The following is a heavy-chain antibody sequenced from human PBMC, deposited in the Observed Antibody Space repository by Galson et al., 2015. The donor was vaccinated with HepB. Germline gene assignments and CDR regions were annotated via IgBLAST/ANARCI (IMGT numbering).Heavy chain of an antibody. V-gene: IGHV6-1*01. Sequence: CAISGDSVSSNSAAWNRIRQSPSRGLEWLGRTYYRSKWYNDYAVSVKSRITINPDTSKNQFSLQLNSVTPEDTAVYYCARGGSSWPDAFDIWGQGTMVTVSS. CDR2: TYYRSKWYN. J-gene: IGHJ3*02. CDR1: GDSVSSNSAA. D-gene: IGHD6-13*01. CDR3: ARGGSSWPDAFDI.